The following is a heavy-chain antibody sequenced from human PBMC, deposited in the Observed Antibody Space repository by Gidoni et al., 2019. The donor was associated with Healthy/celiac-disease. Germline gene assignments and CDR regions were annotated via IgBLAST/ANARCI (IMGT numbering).Heavy chain of an antibody. V-gene: IGHV4-61*02. CDR3: ASGDYGGNSEPFDY. D-gene: IGHD4-17*01. J-gene: IGHJ4*02. CDR1: GGSISSGSYS. CDR2: IYTSGST. Sequence: QVQLQESGPGLVKPSQTLSLTCTVSGGSISSGSYSWSCIRQPAGKGLEWIGRIYTSGSTNYNPSLKSRVTISVDTSKNQFSLKLSSVTAADTAVYYCASGDYGGNSEPFDYWGQGTLVTVSS.